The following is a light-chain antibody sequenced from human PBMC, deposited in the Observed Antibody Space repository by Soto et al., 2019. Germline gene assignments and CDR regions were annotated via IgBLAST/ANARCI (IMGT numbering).Light chain of an antibody. Sequence: QSVLTQPPSASGTPGQRVTISCSGTNSNIGSNPVNWYQQLPGTAPSLLIYTNTQRPSGVPDRFSGSKSGASASLDISGLQSEYEADYYCAAWDHSLNAVVFGGGTKLTVL. V-gene: IGLV1-44*01. J-gene: IGLJ2*01. CDR3: AAWDHSLNAVV. CDR1: NSNIGSNP. CDR2: TNT.